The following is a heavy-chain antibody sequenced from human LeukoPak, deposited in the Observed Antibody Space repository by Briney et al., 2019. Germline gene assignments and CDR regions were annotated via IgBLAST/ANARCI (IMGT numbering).Heavy chain of an antibody. CDR3: ARPDTYYYDSSGYYHPLDY. CDR1: GGTFSSYA. Sequence: SVKVSCKASGGTFSSYAISWVRQAPGQGLEWMGGIIPIFGTANYAQKFQGRVTITTDESTSTAYMELSSLRSEGTAVYYCARPDTYYYDSSGYYHPLDYWGQGTLVTVSS. CDR2: IIPIFGTA. D-gene: IGHD3-22*01. J-gene: IGHJ4*02. V-gene: IGHV1-69*05.